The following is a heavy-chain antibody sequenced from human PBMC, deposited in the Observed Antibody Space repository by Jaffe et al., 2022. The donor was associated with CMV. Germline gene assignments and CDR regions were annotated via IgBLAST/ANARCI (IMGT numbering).Heavy chain of an antibody. J-gene: IGHJ2*01. Sequence: EVQLVESGGGLVKPGGSLRLSCAASGFTFSSYSMNWVRQAPGKGLEWVSSISSSSSYIYYADSVKGRFTISRDNAKNSLYLQMNSLRAEDTAVYYCARVKSLYCSGGSCHFYPFPGYFDLWGRGTLVTVSS. CDR2: ISSSSSYI. D-gene: IGHD2-15*01. V-gene: IGHV3-21*01. CDR1: GFTFSSYS. CDR3: ARVKSLYCSGGSCHFYPFPGYFDL.